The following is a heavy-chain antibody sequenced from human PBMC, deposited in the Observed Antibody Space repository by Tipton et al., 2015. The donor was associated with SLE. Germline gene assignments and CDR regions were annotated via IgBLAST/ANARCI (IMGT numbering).Heavy chain of an antibody. J-gene: IGHJ2*01. Sequence: SLRLSCAASGFTVSSNYMSWVRQAPGKGLEWVSVIYSGGSSTYYADSVKGRFTISRDNSKNTLYLQMNSLRAEDTAVYYCAREKGITNNWYFDLWGRGTLVTVSS. CDR3: AREKGITNNWYFDL. CDR1: GFTVSSNY. CDR2: IYSGGSST. D-gene: IGHD3-10*01. V-gene: IGHV3-23*03.